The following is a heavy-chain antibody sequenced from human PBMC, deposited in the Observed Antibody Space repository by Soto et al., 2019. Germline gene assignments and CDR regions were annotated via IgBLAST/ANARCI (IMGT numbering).Heavy chain of an antibody. V-gene: IGHV4-39*01. J-gene: IGHJ4*02. CDR3: ATHGYDSRPPDY. CDR1: GGSIGNNNGY. D-gene: IGHD2-15*01. Sequence: SQTLSLTCAVSGGSIGNNNGYWGWIRQPPGKGLEWIGSLFYSGNTYYNPSLKSRVAISVDISKTRFSLTLSSVTAADTAVYYCATHGYDSRPPDYWGEGIQVTLSS. CDR2: LFYSGNT.